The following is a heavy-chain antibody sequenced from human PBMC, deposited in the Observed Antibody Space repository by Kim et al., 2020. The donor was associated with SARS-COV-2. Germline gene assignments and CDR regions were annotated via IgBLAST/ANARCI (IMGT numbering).Heavy chain of an antibody. D-gene: IGHD3-16*01. CDR3: LGYPLPVTHGFH. J-gene: IGHJ1*01. V-gene: IGHV3-23*01. Sequence: GGSMRLSCAASGITFANYGMTWVRQAPGNGLEWVSSISGNDGTTYYADSVRGRSPTSRDNSKNTIYLQLSNMRAKNTATYYCLGYPLPVTHGFHW. CDR2: ISGNDGTT. CDR1: GITFANYG.